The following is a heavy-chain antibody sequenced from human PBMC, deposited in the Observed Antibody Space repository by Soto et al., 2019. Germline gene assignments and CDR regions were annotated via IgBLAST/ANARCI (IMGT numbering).Heavy chain of an antibody. V-gene: IGHV3-21*01. D-gene: IGHD3-22*01. J-gene: IGHJ3*02. CDR2: IGSRTSDI. Sequence: AGGSLGLSCAASGFTLSRHTMNWVRQAPGKGLEWVSFIGSRTSDIYYADSVKGRFTISRDNAKNSLYLDLTRLRAEDTAVYFCVRDYYDTSGYPNTFDMWGQGTMVTVSS. CDR1: GFTLSRHT. CDR3: VRDYYDTSGYPNTFDM.